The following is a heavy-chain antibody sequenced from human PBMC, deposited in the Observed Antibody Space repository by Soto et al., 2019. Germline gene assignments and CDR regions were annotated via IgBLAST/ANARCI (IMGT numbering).Heavy chain of an antibody. D-gene: IGHD3-22*01. CDR2: IVPILGTA. Sequence: QVQLVQSGAEVKMPGSSVMVSCKASGVTFSIYTISWVRQAPGQGLEWMGRIVPILGTANYTQKFQGRVTITADKSTSTAYMELSSLRSEDTAMYYCAISSGYYYYWGQGTLVTVSA. J-gene: IGHJ4*02. CDR1: GVTFSIYT. CDR3: AISSGYYYY. V-gene: IGHV1-69*08.